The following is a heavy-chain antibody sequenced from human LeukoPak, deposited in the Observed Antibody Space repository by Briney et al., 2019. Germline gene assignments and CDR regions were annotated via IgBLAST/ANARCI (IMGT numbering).Heavy chain of an antibody. J-gene: IGHJ4*02. D-gene: IGHD2-15*01. Sequence: ASVKVSFKASGYTFTSYDISWVRQAPGQGLEWMGWISAYNGNTNYAQKLQGRVTMTTDTSTSTAYMELRSLRSDDTAVYYCARRCSGGSCYYYFDYWGQGTLVTVSS. CDR2: ISAYNGNT. V-gene: IGHV1-18*01. CDR1: GYTFTSYD. CDR3: ARRCSGGSCYYYFDY.